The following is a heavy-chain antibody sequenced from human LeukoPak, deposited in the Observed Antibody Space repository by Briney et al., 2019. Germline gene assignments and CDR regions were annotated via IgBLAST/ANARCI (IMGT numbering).Heavy chain of an antibody. V-gene: IGHV3-23*01. CDR2: ISGSGGST. D-gene: IGHD3-9*01. J-gene: IGHJ4*02. CDR1: VCTFSSYA. Sequence: GLSLILSCSACVCTFSSYAMSWVRQARRDGREWGSAISGSGGSTYYPYSVKGRFAVSRDNSKDTLYLKINSLRDKDKAVHYCAKCGSYYDLLTGYYSLRYFDYWGQGTLVTVSS. CDR3: AKCGSYYDLLTGYYSLRYFDY.